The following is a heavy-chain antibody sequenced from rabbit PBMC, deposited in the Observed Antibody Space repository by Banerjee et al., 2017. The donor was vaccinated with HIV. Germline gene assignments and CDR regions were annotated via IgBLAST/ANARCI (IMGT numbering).Heavy chain of an antibody. CDR2: IGTGSGST. Sequence: QSLEESGGDLVKPGASLTLTCTASGFSFSSSYYMCWVRQAPGKGLEWIGCIGTGSGSTWYASWAKGRFTISKTSSTTVTLQMTSLTAADTATYFSARDFNLWGPGTLVTVS. V-gene: IGHV1S40*01. CDR1: GFSFSSSYY. CDR3: ARDFNL. J-gene: IGHJ4*01.